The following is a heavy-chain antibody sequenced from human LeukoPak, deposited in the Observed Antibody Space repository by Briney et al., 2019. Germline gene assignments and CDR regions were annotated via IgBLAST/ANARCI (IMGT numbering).Heavy chain of an antibody. CDR1: GGSISSYY. CDR2: IYYSGST. CDR3: ARWGSSWYKGAFDI. J-gene: IGHJ3*02. V-gene: IGHV4-59*01. Sequence: SETLSLTCTVSGGSISSYYWSWIRQPPGEGLEWIGYIYYSGSTNYNPSLKSRVTISVDTSKNQFSLKLSSVTAADTAVYYCARWGSSWYKGAFDIWGQGTMVTVSS. D-gene: IGHD6-13*01.